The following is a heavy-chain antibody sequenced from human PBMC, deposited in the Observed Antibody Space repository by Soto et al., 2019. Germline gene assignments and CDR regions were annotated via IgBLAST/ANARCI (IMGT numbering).Heavy chain of an antibody. D-gene: IGHD6-6*01. CDR3: AKDWLLEGSSAPKTDY. J-gene: IGHJ4*02. CDR2: ISGSGGST. V-gene: IGHV3-23*01. CDR1: GFTFSSYA. Sequence: GGSLRLSCAASGFTFSSYAMSWVRQAPGKGLEWVSAISGSGGSTYYADSVKGRFTISRDNSKNTLYLQMNSLRAEDTAVYYCAKDWLLEGSSAPKTDYWGQGTLVTV.